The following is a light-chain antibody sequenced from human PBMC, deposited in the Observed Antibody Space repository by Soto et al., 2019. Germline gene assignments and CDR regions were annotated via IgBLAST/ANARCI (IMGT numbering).Light chain of an antibody. CDR1: QSVSSGY. Sequence: EIVLTQSPGTLSLSPGERGTLSCRASQSVSSGYLAWYQQKPGQAPRLLIYDASTRANGIPGRFSGSGSGTDFTLTISRLEPEDFAVYYCQQYGSSPRTFGQGTKV. CDR2: DAS. J-gene: IGKJ1*01. V-gene: IGKV3-20*01. CDR3: QQYGSSPRT.